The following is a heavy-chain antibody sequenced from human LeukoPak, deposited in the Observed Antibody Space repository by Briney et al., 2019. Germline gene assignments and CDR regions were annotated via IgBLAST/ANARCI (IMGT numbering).Heavy chain of an antibody. V-gene: IGHV3-23*01. CDR1: GFTFSNYA. D-gene: IGHD5-18*01. J-gene: IGHJ4*02. Sequence: GGSLRLSCTASGFTFSNYAMNWVRQAPGKGLEWVSSITGSSNNPNYADSVKGRFTISRDNSKNTLYLQMNSLRAEDTAVYYCARQYSYGLDYWGQGTLVTVSS. CDR2: ITGSSNNP. CDR3: ARQYSYGLDY.